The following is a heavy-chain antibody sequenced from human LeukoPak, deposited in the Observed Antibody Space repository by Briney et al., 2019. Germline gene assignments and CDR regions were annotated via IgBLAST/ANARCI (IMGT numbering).Heavy chain of an antibody. Sequence: GGSLRLSCAASGFTFSSYWMNWVRQAPGKGLVWVAHINQDGSQKSYVDSVKGRFTISRDNAKNSLYLQMNSLRAEDTAIYYCTRVGYIDEGIDYWGQGTLVTVSS. V-gene: IGHV3-7*04. J-gene: IGHJ4*02. CDR1: GFTFSSYW. CDR3: TRVGYIDEGIDY. CDR2: INQDGSQK. D-gene: IGHD5-24*01.